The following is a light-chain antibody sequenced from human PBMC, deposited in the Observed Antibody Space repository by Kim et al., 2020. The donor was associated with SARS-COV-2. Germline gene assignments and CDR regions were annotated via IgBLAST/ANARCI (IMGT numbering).Light chain of an antibody. J-gene: IGLJ2*01. V-gene: IGLV3-19*01. CDR2: GKD. CDR3: KSRDSSDHVV. CDR1: SLRNYY. Sequence: SSELTQDPAVSVALGQTVRITCQGDSLRNYYASWYQQKPGQAPVLVIYGKDSRPSGIPERFSGSSSGDTASLTITVAQAEDEADYYCKSRDSSDHVVFGG.